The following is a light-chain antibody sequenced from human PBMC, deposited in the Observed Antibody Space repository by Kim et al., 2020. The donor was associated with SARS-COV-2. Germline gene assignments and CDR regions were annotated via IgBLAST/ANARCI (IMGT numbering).Light chain of an antibody. V-gene: IGLV2-23*02. CDR1: SSDVGSYNL. CDR2: EVR. J-gene: IGLJ1*01. CDR3: CSYAGSSTYV. Sequence: GQSITSSCTGTSSDVGSYNLVSWYQQHPGKAPKLLIYEVRKRPSGVSNRFSGSKSGNTASLTISGLQAEDEADYYCCSYAGSSTYVFGTGTKVTVL.